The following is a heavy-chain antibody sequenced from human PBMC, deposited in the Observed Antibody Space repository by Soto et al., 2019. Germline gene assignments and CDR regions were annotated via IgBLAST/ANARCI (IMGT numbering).Heavy chain of an antibody. CDR2: IWYDGSYK. CDR1: GFTFSNYG. Sequence: PGGSLRLSCAASGFTFSNYGMHWVRQAPGKGLEWVAVIWYDGSYKYYADSVKGRFTTSRDDSRTTLYLQMNSLRAEDTAVYYCAKDEGRYTYGLRDCRGQGTLVTVSS. J-gene: IGHJ4*02. V-gene: IGHV3-33*06. D-gene: IGHD5-18*01. CDR3: AKDEGRYTYGLRDC.